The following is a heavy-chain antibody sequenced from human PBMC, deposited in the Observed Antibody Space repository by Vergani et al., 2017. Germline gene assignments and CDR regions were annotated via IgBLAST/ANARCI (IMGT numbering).Heavy chain of an antibody. V-gene: IGHV3-23*04. J-gene: IGHJ3*01. CDR2: ISGSRDSI. CDR3: ARDQLTGDLWGGPFDV. D-gene: IGHD2-21*01. Sequence: VQLEESGGGVVQPGRSLRLSCAGSGFTLSSHAMHWVRQAPGKGLEWVSTISGSRDSIYYADSVKGRFTISRDNSKNTLYLQMNSLRADDTAVYFCARDQLTGDLWGGPFDVWGQGTMVAVSS. CDR1: GFTLSSHA.